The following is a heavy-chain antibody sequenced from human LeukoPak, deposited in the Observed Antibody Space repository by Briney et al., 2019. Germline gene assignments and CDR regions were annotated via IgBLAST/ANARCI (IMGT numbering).Heavy chain of an antibody. CDR3: ARDPYDDYDY. Sequence: WGSLRIFFSASSFTFCTNTTTSVRQAPGEGLEWVSSISSSSGYIYYADSVKGRFTISRDNAKSSLSLQMNSLRAEDTAVYYCARDPYDDYDYWGQGTLVTVSS. D-gene: IGHD4-17*01. V-gene: IGHV3-21*01. J-gene: IGHJ4*02. CDR1: SFTFCTNT. CDR2: ISSSSGYI.